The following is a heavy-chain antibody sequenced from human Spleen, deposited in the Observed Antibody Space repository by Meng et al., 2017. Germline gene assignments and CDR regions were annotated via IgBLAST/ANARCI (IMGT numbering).Heavy chain of an antibody. CDR3: GRGYGWYNY. CDR1: GFTVSHNY. CDR2: IYSADGT. V-gene: IGHV3-53*04. D-gene: IGHD6-19*01. Sequence: GESLKISCAASGFTVSHNYMSWVRQAPGKGLEWVSVIYSADGTYYADSVKGRFTVSRHDSDNTMSLQMNNLRAEDTAVYYCGRGYGWYNYWGQGTLVTVSS. J-gene: IGHJ4*02.